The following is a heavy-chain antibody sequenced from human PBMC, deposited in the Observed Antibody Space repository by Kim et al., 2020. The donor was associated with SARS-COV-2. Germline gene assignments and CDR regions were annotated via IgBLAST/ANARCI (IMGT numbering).Heavy chain of an antibody. V-gene: IGHV3-23*01. CDR2: ISGSGSGT. CDR1: GFTFSTYG. Sequence: GGSLRLSCAASGFTFSTYGMSWVRQAPGKGLEWVSAISGSGSGTYFADSVKGRFTISRDNSKNTLYLQMNSLRAEDTAVYYCAKHVQLQVRWFDPWGRGTLVTVSS. CDR3: AKHVQLQVRWFDP. J-gene: IGHJ5*02. D-gene: IGHD2-2*01.